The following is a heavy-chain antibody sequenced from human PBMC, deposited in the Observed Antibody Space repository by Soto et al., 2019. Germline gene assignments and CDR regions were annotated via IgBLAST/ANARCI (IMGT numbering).Heavy chain of an antibody. J-gene: IGHJ4*02. V-gene: IGHV1-69*01. D-gene: IGHD3-9*01. CDR3: ARWDYDIVTGYSSEYYFDY. CDR2: IIPIFGTA. CDR1: GGTFSSYA. Sequence: QVQLVQSGAEVKKPGSSVKVSCKGSGGTFSSYALSWVRQAPGQGLEWMGGIIPIFGTANYAQKFQGRVTITADESTSTAYMELSSLRSDDTAVYYCARWDYDIVTGYSSEYYFDYWGQGTLVTVSS.